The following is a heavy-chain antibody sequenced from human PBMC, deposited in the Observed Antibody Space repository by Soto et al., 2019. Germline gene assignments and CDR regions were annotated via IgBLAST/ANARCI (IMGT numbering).Heavy chain of an antibody. D-gene: IGHD3-22*01. Sequence: SGGSLRLSCAASGFTFSSYWMSWVRQAPGKGLEWVANIKQDGSEKYYVDSVKGRFTISRDNAKNSLYLQMNSLRAEDTAVYYCASLTYYDSSGTTYYFDYWGQGTLVTVSS. J-gene: IGHJ4*02. CDR3: ASLTYYDSSGTTYYFDY. CDR1: GFTFSSYW. V-gene: IGHV3-7*03. CDR2: IKQDGSEK.